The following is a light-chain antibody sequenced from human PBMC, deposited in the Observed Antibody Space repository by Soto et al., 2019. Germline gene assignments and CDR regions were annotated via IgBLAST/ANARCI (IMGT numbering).Light chain of an antibody. Sequence: DLHMTQSPSTLSASVGDRFTIPCRASQSISSWLAWYQQKPGKAPKLLIYDASSLESGVPSRFSGSGSGTEFTLTISSLQPDDFATYYCQHYNSYSEAFGQGTKVDIK. V-gene: IGKV1-5*01. CDR1: QSISSW. CDR2: DAS. J-gene: IGKJ1*01. CDR3: QHYNSYSEA.